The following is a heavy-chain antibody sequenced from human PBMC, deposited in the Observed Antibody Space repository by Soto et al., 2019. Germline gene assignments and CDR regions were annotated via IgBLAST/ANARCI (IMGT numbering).Heavy chain of an antibody. D-gene: IGHD2-2*01. V-gene: IGHV4-31*02. J-gene: IGHJ4*02. Sequence: PSETLSLTCTVSGGSISSGGYYWSWIRQHPGKGLEWIGYIYYSGSTYYNPSLKSRVTISVDTSKNQFSLKLSSVTAADTAVYYCARGRRYCSSTSCYYFDYWGQGTLVTVPQ. CDR3: ARGRRYCSSTSCYYFDY. CDR2: IYYSGST. CDR1: GGSISSGGYY.